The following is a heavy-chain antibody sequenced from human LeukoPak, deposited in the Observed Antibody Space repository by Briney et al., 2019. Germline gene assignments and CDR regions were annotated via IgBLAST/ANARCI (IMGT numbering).Heavy chain of an antibody. CDR3: VFFYTGLKIPY. CDR1: GFTLNTYW. J-gene: IGHJ4*02. V-gene: IGHV3-74*01. D-gene: IGHD3/OR15-3a*01. Sequence: GGSLRLSCAASGFTLNTYWMHWVRQAPGKGLVWVSDINPEGITSNYADSVRGRFTISRDNAQNTLYLQMDGLRAEDTGIYYCVFFYTGLKIPYWGQGALVTVS. CDR2: INPEGITS.